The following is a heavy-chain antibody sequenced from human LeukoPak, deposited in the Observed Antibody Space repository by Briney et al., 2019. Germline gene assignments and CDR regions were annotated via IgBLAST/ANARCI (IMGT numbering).Heavy chain of an antibody. CDR3: ARGDIDH. D-gene: IGHD2-15*01. CDR1: GYTFNIYY. CDR2: IHPNDGGT. V-gene: IGHV1-46*02. J-gene: IGHJ5*02. Sequence: GASVKVSCKTSGYTFNIYYAQWVRQAPGQGLEWMGVIHPNDGGTTYAQKFQGRIIMTSDTSTSTIYMELSSLKSDDTAVYYCARGDIDHWGQGTLVTVSS.